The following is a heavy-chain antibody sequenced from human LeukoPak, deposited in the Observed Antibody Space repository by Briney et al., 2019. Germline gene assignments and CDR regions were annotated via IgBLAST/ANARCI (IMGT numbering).Heavy chain of an antibody. J-gene: IGHJ4*02. D-gene: IGHD3-10*01. Sequence: GGSLRLSCATSGFTFSSYAMSWVRQAPGKGLEWVSVISGSGVSTYYEDSVKGRFTISRDTSKNTLHLQMNSLRAEDTAVYYCARDRLGDSYSDYWGQGTLVTVSS. V-gene: IGHV3-23*01. CDR1: GFTFSSYA. CDR2: ISGSGVST. CDR3: ARDRLGDSYSDY.